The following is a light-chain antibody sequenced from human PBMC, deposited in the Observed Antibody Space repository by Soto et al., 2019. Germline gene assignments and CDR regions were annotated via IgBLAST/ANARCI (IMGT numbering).Light chain of an antibody. J-gene: IGKJ2*01. CDR3: XQSYSTPYT. V-gene: IGKV1-39*01. CDR2: AAS. Sequence: DIQMTQSPSSLSASVGDRVTITCRASQSISSYLNWYQQKPGKAPKLLIYAASSLQSGVPSRFSGSGSGTDFTLTISSLQPEDYATYXCXQSYSTPYTFGQGTKLEIK. CDR1: QSISSY.